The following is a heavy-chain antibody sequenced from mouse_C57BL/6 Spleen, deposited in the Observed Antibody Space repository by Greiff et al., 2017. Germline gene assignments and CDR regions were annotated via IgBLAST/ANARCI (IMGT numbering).Heavy chain of an antibody. CDR2: ILPGSGST. D-gene: IGHD6-5*01. V-gene: IGHV1-9*01. Sequence: VQLQQSGAELMKPGASVKLSCKATGYTFTGYWIEWVKQRPGHGLEWIGEILPGSGSTNYNEKFKGKATFTADTSSTTAYMQLSSLTTKDSAIYYCARKALYYYAMDYWGQGTSVTVSS. J-gene: IGHJ4*01. CDR3: ARKALYYYAMDY. CDR1: GYTFTGYW.